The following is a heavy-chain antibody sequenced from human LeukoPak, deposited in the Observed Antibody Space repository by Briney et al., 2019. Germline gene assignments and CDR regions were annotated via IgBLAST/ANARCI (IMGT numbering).Heavy chain of an antibody. CDR2: ISGGGGTTYYA. V-gene: IGHV3-23*01. CDR3: AKFYDILTGYIDY. D-gene: IGHD3-9*01. Sequence: GGSLRLSCAASGFTFSGYAMSWVRQSPGKGLEWDSAISGGGGTTYYAYYADSVKGRFTISRDNSKNTLYLLMNSLRAEDTAVYYCAKFYDILTGYIDYWGQGTLVTVSS. CDR1: GFTFSGYA. J-gene: IGHJ4*02.